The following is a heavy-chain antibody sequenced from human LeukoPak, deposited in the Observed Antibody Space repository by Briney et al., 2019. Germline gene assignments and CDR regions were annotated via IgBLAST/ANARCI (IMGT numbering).Heavy chain of an antibody. CDR1: GFTFSTYW. Sequence: GGSLRLSCAVSGFTFSTYWMSWVRQAPGKGLEWVANIKQDGSQKYYVHSVKGRFTISRDNTKNSLYLQMNSLKTEDTAVYYCTTDRGYCSSTSCRDYWGQGTLVTVSS. CDR3: TTDRGYCSSTSCRDY. J-gene: IGHJ4*02. CDR2: IKQDGSQK. V-gene: IGHV3-7*03. D-gene: IGHD2-2*01.